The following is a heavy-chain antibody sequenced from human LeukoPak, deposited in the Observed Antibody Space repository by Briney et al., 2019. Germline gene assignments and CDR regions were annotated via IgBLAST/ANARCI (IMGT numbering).Heavy chain of an antibody. D-gene: IGHD3-10*01. J-gene: IGHJ4*02. V-gene: IGHV3-53*01. Sequence: GGSLRLSCAASGFTVSSNYMSWVRQAPGKGLEWVSVIYSGGSTYYADSVKGRFTISRDNSKNTLYLQMNSLRAEDTAVYYCASSDGSGNHFYNYWGQGTLVTVSS. CDR1: GFTVSSNY. CDR2: IYSGGST. CDR3: ASSDGSGNHFYNY.